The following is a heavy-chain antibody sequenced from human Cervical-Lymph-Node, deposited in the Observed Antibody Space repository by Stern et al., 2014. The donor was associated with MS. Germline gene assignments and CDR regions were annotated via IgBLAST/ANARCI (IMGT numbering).Heavy chain of an antibody. Sequence: VQLLESGPGLVKPSETLSVTCTVSGGSISSYYWSWIRQSAGKELEWIGRIYSTGSTNYNPSLKSRVIMSVDTTKNQFSLRLNSVTAADTAVYFCARGESLKYYFDYWGQGTLITVSS. J-gene: IGHJ4*02. CDR3: ARGESLKYYFDY. CDR1: GGSISSYY. V-gene: IGHV4-4*07. CDR2: IYSTGST.